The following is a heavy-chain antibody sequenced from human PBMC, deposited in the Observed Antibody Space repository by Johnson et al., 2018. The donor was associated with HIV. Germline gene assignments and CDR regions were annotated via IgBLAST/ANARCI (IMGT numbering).Heavy chain of an antibody. Sequence: VRLVESGGGLVQPGRSLRLSCAASGFTFDDYAMHWVRQAPGKGLEWVSGISWNSGSIGYADSVKGRFTISRDNAKNSLYPQMNSLRAEDTALYYCARGAARYKTDGSKYDGAFDIWGQGTMVTVSS. D-gene: IGHD1-26*01. CDR1: GFTFDDYA. CDR2: ISWNSGSI. V-gene: IGHV3-9*01. CDR3: ARGAARYKTDGSKYDGAFDI. J-gene: IGHJ3*02.